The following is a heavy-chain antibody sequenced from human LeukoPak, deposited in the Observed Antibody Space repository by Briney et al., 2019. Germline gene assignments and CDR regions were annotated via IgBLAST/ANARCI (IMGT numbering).Heavy chain of an antibody. CDR1: GGSISTYY. J-gene: IGHJ4*02. V-gene: IGHV4-4*07. D-gene: IGHD2-15*01. CDR2: IYTSGIT. Sequence: SETLSLTCTVSGGSISTYYWTSIRQPAGKGLKWIGRIYTSGITDYNPSLKSRVTVSVDTSKNQFSLKLSSVTAADTAVYYCARVACSGGSCYHFDYWGQGTLVTVSS. CDR3: ARVACSGGSCYHFDY.